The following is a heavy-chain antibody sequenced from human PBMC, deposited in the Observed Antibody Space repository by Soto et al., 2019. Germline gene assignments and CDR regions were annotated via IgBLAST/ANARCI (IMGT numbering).Heavy chain of an antibody. CDR2: IIPILGIA. Sequence: QVQLVQSGAEVKKPGSSVKVSCKASGGTFSSYTISWVRQAPGQGLEWMGRIIPILGIANYAQKFQGRVTITADKHTXXAYMELSSLRSEDTAVYYCARDSHDILTGSWYFDLWGRGTLVTVSS. V-gene: IGHV1-69*08. D-gene: IGHD3-9*01. CDR1: GGTFSSYT. CDR3: ARDSHDILTGSWYFDL. J-gene: IGHJ2*01.